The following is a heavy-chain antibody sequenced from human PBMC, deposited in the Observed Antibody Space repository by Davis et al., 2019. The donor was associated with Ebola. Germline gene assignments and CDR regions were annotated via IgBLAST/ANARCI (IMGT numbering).Heavy chain of an antibody. J-gene: IGHJ6*04. CDR3: AKGSVTIFGVAPDYYGMDV. CDR1: GFTFSSYG. V-gene: IGHV3-48*01. CDR2: ISSTSSTI. Sequence: GESLKISCAASGFTFSSYGTHWVRQAPGKGLEWLSSISSTSSTIYYADSVRGRFTISRDNAKNSLYLQINSLRAEDTAVYYCAKGSVTIFGVAPDYYGMDVWGKGTTVTVSS. D-gene: IGHD3-3*01.